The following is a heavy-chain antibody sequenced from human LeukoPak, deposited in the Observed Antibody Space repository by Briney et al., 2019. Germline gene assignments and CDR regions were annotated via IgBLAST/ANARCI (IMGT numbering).Heavy chain of an antibody. V-gene: IGHV1-2*06. CDR3: ARGSRGARNNYSETLGY. Sequence: ASVKVSCKASGYTFTGYYMHWVRQAPGQGLEWMGRINPNSGGTNYAQKFQGRVTMTRDTSISTAYMELSRLRSDDTAVYYCARGSRGARNNYSETLGYWGQGTLVTVSS. CDR1: GYTFTGYY. J-gene: IGHJ4*02. D-gene: IGHD1/OR15-1a*01. CDR2: INPNSGGT.